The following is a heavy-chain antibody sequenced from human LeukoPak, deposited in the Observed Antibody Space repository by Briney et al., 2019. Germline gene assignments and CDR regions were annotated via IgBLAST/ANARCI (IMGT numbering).Heavy chain of an antibody. Sequence: PGGSLRLSCAASGFTFSSYSMNWVRQAPGKGLEWASYISSASGSIYYADSVKGRFTISRDNSKNTLYLQMNSLRAEDTAVYYCAKDHKYRIAAAGRGWYFDYWGQGTLVTVSS. CDR2: ISSASGSI. CDR1: GFTFSSYS. CDR3: AKDHKYRIAAAGRGWYFDY. J-gene: IGHJ4*02. D-gene: IGHD6-13*01. V-gene: IGHV3-48*01.